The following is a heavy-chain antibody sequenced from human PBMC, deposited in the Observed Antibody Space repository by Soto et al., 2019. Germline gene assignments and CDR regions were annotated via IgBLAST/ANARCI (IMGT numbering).Heavy chain of an antibody. Sequence: DVQLEESGGGLVKPGGSLRLSCVASEFTFSVYSMNWVRQAPGKGLEWVSSISSGGSYIYYADSVKGRFTISRDNDKSSLFLHMNSLRVDDTAVYYCTRDRVKIRGGYYHYYGMDVWGQGTTVTVSS. V-gene: IGHV3-21*02. CDR2: ISSGGSYI. J-gene: IGHJ6*02. CDR1: EFTFSVYS. CDR3: TRDRVKIRGGYYHYYGMDV. D-gene: IGHD3-10*01.